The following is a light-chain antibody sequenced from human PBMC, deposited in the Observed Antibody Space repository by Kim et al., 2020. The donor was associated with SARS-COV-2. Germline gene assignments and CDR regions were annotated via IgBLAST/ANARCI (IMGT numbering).Light chain of an antibody. CDR1: QSISSH. CDR2: ASS. V-gene: IGKV1-39*01. J-gene: IGKJ2*01. CDR3: QQSDSMPYT. Sequence: SESGGDRATITCRASQSISSHLNWYQHKPGKAPKVLIYASSSLQSGVPSRFSGSGSGTDFTLTISSLQPEDFATYYCQQSDSMPYTFGQGTKLEI.